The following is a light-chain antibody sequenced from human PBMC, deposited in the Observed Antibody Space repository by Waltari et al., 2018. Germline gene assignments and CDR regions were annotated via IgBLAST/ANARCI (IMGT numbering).Light chain of an antibody. J-gene: IGKJ3*01. CDR3: QQYHESPPIT. CDR1: QSISSQ. V-gene: IGKV3-15*01. CDR2: GAS. Sequence: EIVMTQSPATMSVSPGERATRSCRASQSISSQLAWYQQKPGQAPRLLIYGASTRATGIPARFSGSGSGTEFTLTISSLQSEDFAVYFCQQYHESPPITFGPGTKVDIK.